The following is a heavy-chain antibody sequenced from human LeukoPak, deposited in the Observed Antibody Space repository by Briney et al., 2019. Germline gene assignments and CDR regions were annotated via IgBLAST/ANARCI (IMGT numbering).Heavy chain of an antibody. CDR2: IYYSGST. CDR1: GGSISSYY. Sequence: SETLSLTCTVSGGSISSYYWNWIRQPPGKGLERIGYIYYSGSTNYNPSLKSRVTISVDTSKNQFSLKLSSVTAADTAVYYCAGRLWRRDGYNLSAFDIWGQGTMVTVSS. D-gene: IGHD5-24*01. V-gene: IGHV4-59*01. J-gene: IGHJ3*02. CDR3: AGRLWRRDGYNLSAFDI.